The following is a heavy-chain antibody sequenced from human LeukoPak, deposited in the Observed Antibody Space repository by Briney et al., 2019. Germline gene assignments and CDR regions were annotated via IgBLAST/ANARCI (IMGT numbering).Heavy chain of an antibody. CDR2: IKQDGSEK. CDR3: ARSGLGYSGYDFDY. J-gene: IGHJ4*02. CDR1: RFTFSSYW. V-gene: IGHV3-7*01. D-gene: IGHD5-12*01. Sequence: PGGSLRLSCAASRFTFSSYWMSWVRQAPGKGLEWVANIKQDGSEKYYVDSVKGRFTISKDNAKNSLYLQMNSLRAEDTAVYYCARSGLGYSGYDFDYWGQGTLVTVSS.